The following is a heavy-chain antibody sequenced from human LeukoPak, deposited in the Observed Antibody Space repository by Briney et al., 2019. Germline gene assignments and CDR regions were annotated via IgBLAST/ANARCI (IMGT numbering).Heavy chain of an antibody. V-gene: IGHV4-39*01. D-gene: IGHD3-10*01. J-gene: IGHJ4*02. CDR2: IYYSVST. CDR3: ASSVAMVPDY. CDR1: SASISSSSYY. Sequence: PSETLSLTCTVSSASISSSSYYWGWIRQPPGKGLEWIGSIYYSVSTYYNPSLKSRVTISADTSKNKFSLKLSSVTAADTAVYYCASSVAMVPDYWGQGTLVTVSS.